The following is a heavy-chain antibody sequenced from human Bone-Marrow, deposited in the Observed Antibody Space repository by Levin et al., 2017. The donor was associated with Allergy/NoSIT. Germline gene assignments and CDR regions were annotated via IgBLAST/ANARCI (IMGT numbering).Heavy chain of an antibody. Sequence: TTGGSLRLSCAASGFTFNNAWMSWVRQAPGKGLEWIGRIKSKTDGGTMDYAAPVKGRFTISRDDSKNTLYLQMNSLKTEDTAVYYCTTGCTSCMDDYWGQGTLVTVSS. CDR3: TTGCTSCMDDY. CDR1: GFTFNNAW. CDR2: IKSKTDGGTM. V-gene: IGHV3-15*01. J-gene: IGHJ4*02. D-gene: IGHD2-2*01.